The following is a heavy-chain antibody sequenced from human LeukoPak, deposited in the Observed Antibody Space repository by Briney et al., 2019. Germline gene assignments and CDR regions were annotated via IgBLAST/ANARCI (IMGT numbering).Heavy chain of an antibody. D-gene: IGHD3-22*01. Sequence: ASVKVSCKASGYTFTSYGISWVRQAPGQGLEWMGWISAYNGNTNYAQKLQGRVTMTTDTSTSTAYMELRSLRSDDTAVYYCAREYYYDSSGYFDYWGQGTLVTVSS. CDR1: GYTFTSYG. V-gene: IGHV1-18*01. CDR3: AREYYYDSSGYFDY. CDR2: ISAYNGNT. J-gene: IGHJ4*02.